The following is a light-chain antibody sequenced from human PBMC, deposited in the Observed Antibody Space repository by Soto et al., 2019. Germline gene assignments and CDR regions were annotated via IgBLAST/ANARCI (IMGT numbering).Light chain of an antibody. CDR2: DVS. CDR3: QQYQTYSRT. J-gene: IGKJ1*01. V-gene: IGKV1-5*01. Sequence: DIQMTQSPSTVSASVGDRITITFRASQSINTWLAWYRQRPGEAPQLLIYDVSTLAMGVPSRFSGSGSGTDFTLSISRLQPDDFATFYCQQYQTYSRTFGQGTKVEVK. CDR1: QSINTW.